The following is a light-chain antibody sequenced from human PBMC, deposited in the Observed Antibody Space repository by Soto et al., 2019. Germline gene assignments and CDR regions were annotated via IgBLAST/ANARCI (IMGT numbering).Light chain of an antibody. V-gene: IGLV2-8*01. Sequence: QSALTQPPSASGSPGQSVTISCTGTSSDVGGYNYVSWYQQHPGKAPKLMISEVSKRPSGVPDRFSGSKSGNTASLTVSGXXXXXXXXXXCSSFAGNNNLVFGGGTKLTVL. CDR3: SSFAGNNNLV. CDR1: SSDVGGYNY. J-gene: IGLJ2*01. CDR2: EVS.